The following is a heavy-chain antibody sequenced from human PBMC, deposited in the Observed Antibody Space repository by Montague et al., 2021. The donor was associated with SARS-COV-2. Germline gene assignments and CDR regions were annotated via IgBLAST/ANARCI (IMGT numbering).Heavy chain of an antibody. Sequence: SETLSLTCAVSGGSISSGNWWSWVRQPPGKGLEWIGEIYDSGSTNYNPSLKSRVTTSLDKSKNQFSLNLSSATAADTAVYYCARFFSSWTDWGQGTLVTVSS. D-gene: IGHD6-13*01. V-gene: IGHV4-4*02. J-gene: IGHJ4*02. CDR1: GGSISSGNW. CDR3: ARFFSSWTD. CDR2: IYDSGST.